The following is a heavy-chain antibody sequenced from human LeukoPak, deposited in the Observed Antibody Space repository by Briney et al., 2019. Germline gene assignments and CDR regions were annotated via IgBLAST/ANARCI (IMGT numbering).Heavy chain of an antibody. D-gene: IGHD6-19*01. CDR3: AKDGPGFSGWADY. CDR1: GFTFSNYG. Sequence: GGSLRLSCAASGFTFSNYGMHWVRQAPGKGLEWVAIISSVGSDKYYADSVKGRFTISRDNSKNTQNLQMNSLRAEDTAVYYCAKDGPGFSGWADYWGQGTLVTVSS. CDR2: ISSVGSDK. V-gene: IGHV3-30*18. J-gene: IGHJ4*02.